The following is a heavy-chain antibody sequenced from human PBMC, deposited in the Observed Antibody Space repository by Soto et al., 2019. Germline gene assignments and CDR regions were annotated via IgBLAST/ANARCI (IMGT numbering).Heavy chain of an antibody. Sequence: VQMLESGGGLAQPGGSLRLSCAVSGFICSSYDMSWVRQAPGKGLEWVSTILVGGSTHYEDSVKGRFTISRDTSKNTVYLQRSRLTAWDTDFYYCAKATAPSGGAFEIYGQGTMVTVSS. J-gene: IGHJ3*02. V-gene: IGHV3-23*01. CDR3: AKATAPSGGAFEI. D-gene: IGHD1-26*01. CDR2: ILVGGST. CDR1: GFICSSYD.